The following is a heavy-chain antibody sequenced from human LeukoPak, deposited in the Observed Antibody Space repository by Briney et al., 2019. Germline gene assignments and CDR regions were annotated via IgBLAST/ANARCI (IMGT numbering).Heavy chain of an antibody. CDR2: INQDVSRI. J-gene: IGHJ4*02. CDR3: ARLKDDVTKFDY. D-gene: IGHD2-8*01. Sequence: PGRSLRLSCAGSGFSFSRYWMAWVRQDPGKGLEWVASINQDVSRIHYVDSVKGRFTISRDNAKNSLFLQMNSLRVEDTAVYYCARLKDDVTKFDYWGQGTLVTVYS. V-gene: IGHV3-7*01. CDR1: GFSFSRYW.